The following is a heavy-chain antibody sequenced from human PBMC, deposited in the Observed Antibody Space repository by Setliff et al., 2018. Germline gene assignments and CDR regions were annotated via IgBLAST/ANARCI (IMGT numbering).Heavy chain of an antibody. J-gene: IGHJ5*02. CDR3: AREHLHYYDSSGPSLWFDP. D-gene: IGHD3-22*01. Sequence: SETLSLTCAVSGGSISNYYWSWIRQPAGKGLEWIGRIYTSGSTNYNPSLKSRVTMSVDTSKNQFSLKLSSVTAADTAVYYCAREHLHYYDSSGPSLWFDPWGQGTLVTVSS. V-gene: IGHV4-4*07. CDR2: IYTSGST. CDR1: GGSISNYY.